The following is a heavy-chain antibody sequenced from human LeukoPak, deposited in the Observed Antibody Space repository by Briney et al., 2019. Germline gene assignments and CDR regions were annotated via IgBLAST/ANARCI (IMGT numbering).Heavy chain of an antibody. CDR3: VKDSDILTGYFDY. CDR1: GFTFSSDA. D-gene: IGHD3-9*01. V-gene: IGHV3-64D*06. Sequence: GGSLRLSCSASGFTFSSDAMHWVRQAPGKGLEYVSAISSNGGSTYYADSVKGRFTISRDNSKNTLYLQMSSLRAEDTAVYYCVKDSDILTGYFDYWGQGTLVTVSS. CDR2: ISSNGGST. J-gene: IGHJ4*02.